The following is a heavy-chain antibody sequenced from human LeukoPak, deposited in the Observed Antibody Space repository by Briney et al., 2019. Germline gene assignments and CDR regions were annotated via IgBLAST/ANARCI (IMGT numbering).Heavy chain of an antibody. V-gene: IGHV4-34*01. CDR3: ARDRAWFGELLGYYYGMDV. J-gene: IGHJ6*02. D-gene: IGHD3-10*01. CDR2: IYHSGST. CDR1: GGSFSGYY. Sequence: SETLSLTCAVYGGSFSGYYWSWIRQPPGKGLEWIGEIYHSGSTNYNPSLKSRVTISVDKFKNQFSLKLSSVTAADTAVYYCARDRAWFGELLGYYYGMDVWGQGTTVTVSS.